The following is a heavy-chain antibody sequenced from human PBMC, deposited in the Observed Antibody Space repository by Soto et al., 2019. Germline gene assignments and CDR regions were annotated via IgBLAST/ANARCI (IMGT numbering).Heavy chain of an antibody. J-gene: IGHJ4*02. CDR3: ARVPYYYDSSGSDY. Sequence: NPSETLSLTCTVSGGSVSSGSYYWGWIRQPPGKGLEWIGYIYYSGSTNYNPSLKSRVTISVDTSKNQFSLKLSSVTAADTAVYYCARVPYYYDSSGSDYWGQGTLVTVSS. D-gene: IGHD3-22*01. CDR1: GGSVSSGSYY. CDR2: IYYSGST. V-gene: IGHV4-61*01.